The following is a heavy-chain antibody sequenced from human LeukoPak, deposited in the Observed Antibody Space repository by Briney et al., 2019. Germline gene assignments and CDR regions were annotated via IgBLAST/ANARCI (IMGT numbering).Heavy chain of an antibody. CDR2: ISAYNGNT. V-gene: IGHV1-18*04. J-gene: IGHJ4*02. Sequence: ASVKVSCKASGYTFTGYYMHWVRQAPGQGLEWMGWISAYNGNTNYAQKLQGRVTMTTDTSTSTAYMELRSLRSDDTAVYYCARGRIVGATNDYWGQGTLVTVSS. D-gene: IGHD1-26*01. CDR3: ARGRIVGATNDY. CDR1: GYTFTGYY.